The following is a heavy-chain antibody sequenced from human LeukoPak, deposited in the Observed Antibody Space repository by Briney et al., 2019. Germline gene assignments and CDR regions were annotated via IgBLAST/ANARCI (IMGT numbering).Heavy chain of an antibody. CDR2: ISGSGGST. Sequence: ETLSLTCTVSGGSISSSSYYWGWIRQPPGKGLEWVSAISGSGGSTYYADSVKGRFTISRDNSKNTLYLQMNSLRAEDTAVYYCAKGSKEVLFTRDHYMDVWGKGTTVTISS. CDR3: AKGSKEVLFTRDHYMDV. J-gene: IGHJ6*03. CDR1: GGSISSSSYY. D-gene: IGHD3-3*01. V-gene: IGHV3-23*01.